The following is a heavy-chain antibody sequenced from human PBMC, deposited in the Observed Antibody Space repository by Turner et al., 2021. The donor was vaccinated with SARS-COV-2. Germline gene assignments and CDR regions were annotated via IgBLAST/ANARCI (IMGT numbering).Heavy chain of an antibody. J-gene: IGHJ4*02. V-gene: IGHV3-7*03. CDR1: GLTFSSYW. D-gene: IGHD5-18*01. CDR3: ATGGYSYHH. CDR2: IKQDESEK. Sequence: EVQVVESGGGLVQPGGSVRLSCAVSGLTFSSYWMSWVRQAPGKGLEGVANIKQDESEKNYVDSVKGRFTISRDNAKNSLYLQMNSLRAEDTAVYYCATGGYSYHHWGQGTLVTVSS.